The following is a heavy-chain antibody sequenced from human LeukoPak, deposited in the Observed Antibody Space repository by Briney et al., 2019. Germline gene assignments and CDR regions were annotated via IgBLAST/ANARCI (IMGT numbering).Heavy chain of an antibody. Sequence: PGGSLRLSCAASGFTFSSYAMHWVRQAPGKGLEWVAVISYDGSNKYYADSVKGRFTISRDNSKNTLYLQMNSLRAEDTAVYYCARETTDCYYYGMDVWGQGTTVTVSS. CDR3: ARETTDCYYYGMDV. CDR2: ISYDGSNK. CDR1: GFTFSSYA. J-gene: IGHJ6*02. D-gene: IGHD4-17*01. V-gene: IGHV3-30-3*01.